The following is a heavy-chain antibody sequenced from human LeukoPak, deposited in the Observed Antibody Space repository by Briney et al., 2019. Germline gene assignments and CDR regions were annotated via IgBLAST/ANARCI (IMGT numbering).Heavy chain of an antibody. CDR3: ARAPHYYDSSGYLD. J-gene: IGHJ4*02. CDR1: GYTFTSYG. Sequence: ASVKVSCKASGYTFTSYGISWVRQAPGQGLEWMGWISAYNGNTNYAQKLRGRVTMTTDTSTSTAYMELRSLRSDDTAVYYCARAPHYYDSSGYLDWGQGTLVTVSS. D-gene: IGHD3-22*01. V-gene: IGHV1-18*01. CDR2: ISAYNGNT.